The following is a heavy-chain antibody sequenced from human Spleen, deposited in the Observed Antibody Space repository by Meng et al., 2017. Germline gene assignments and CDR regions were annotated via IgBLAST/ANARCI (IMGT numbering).Heavy chain of an antibody. J-gene: IGHJ2*01. D-gene: IGHD4-23*01. CDR2: INHSGST. V-gene: IGHV4-34*01. CDR1: GGSFSGYY. Sequence: GSLRLSCAVYGGSFSGYYWTWIRQPPGKGLEWIGEINHSGSTAYNPSLKSRGSMSVDTSKNEFSLKLRSVTAADTAVFYCARGPGYGGNRYFDLWGRGTLVTVSS. CDR3: ARGPGYGGNRYFDL.